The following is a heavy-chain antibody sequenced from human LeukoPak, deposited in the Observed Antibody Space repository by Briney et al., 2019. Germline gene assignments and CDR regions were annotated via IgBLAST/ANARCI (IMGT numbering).Heavy chain of an antibody. CDR2: INPNSGGT. Sequence: ASVKVSCKASGYTFTGYYMHWVRQAPGQGLEWMGWINPNSGGTNYAQKFQGRVTMTRDTSISTAYMELSRLRSDDTALYYCARVSVGATMLAYFDYWGQGTLVTVSS. CDR1: GYTFTGYY. J-gene: IGHJ4*02. V-gene: IGHV1-2*02. D-gene: IGHD1-26*01. CDR3: ARVSVGATMLAYFDY.